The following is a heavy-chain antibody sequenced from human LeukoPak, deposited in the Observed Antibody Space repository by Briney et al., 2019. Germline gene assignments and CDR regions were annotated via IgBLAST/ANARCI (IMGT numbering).Heavy chain of an antibody. Sequence: SVKVSCKASGGTFSSYAISWVRQAPGQGLEWMGRIIPIFGTANYAQKFQGRVTITTDESTSTAYMELSSLRSEDTAVSYCARGSPAYYYDSSGYYFNSPFDYWGQGTLVTVSS. CDR3: ARGSPAYYYDSSGYYFNSPFDY. D-gene: IGHD3-22*01. V-gene: IGHV1-69*05. CDR1: GGTFSSYA. J-gene: IGHJ4*02. CDR2: IIPIFGTA.